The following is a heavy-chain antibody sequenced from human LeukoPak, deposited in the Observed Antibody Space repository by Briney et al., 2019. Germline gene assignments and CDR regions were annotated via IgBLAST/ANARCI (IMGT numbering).Heavy chain of an antibody. J-gene: IGHJ4*02. Sequence: SGTLSLTCGVSGGSISGTNWWSWVRQPPGQGLEWIGEISLAGQTNFNPSLNGRVTMSLDKSSNKLYLHLTSVTAADTAVYYCARVAIAAGGTGIDSWGQGTLVTVSS. CDR2: ISLAGQT. CDR3: ARVAIAAGGTGIDS. D-gene: IGHD6-13*01. CDR1: GGSISGTNW. V-gene: IGHV4-4*02.